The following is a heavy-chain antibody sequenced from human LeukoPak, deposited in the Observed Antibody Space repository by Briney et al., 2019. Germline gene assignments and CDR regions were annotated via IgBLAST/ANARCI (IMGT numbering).Heavy chain of an antibody. CDR2: IYGPGGT. D-gene: IGHD5-24*01. Sequence: GGSLRLSCAVSGFNVSRSYMNWVRQAPGKGLEWVSVIYGPGGTYYADSVKGRFTISRDMSKNAVYLQMNSLKADDTAVYYCARDPTKLRFDCWGQGTLVTVSS. CDR1: GFNVSRSY. V-gene: IGHV3-53*01. J-gene: IGHJ4*01. CDR3: ARDPTKLRFDC.